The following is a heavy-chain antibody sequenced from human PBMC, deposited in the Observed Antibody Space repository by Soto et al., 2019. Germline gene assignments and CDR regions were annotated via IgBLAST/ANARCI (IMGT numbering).Heavy chain of an antibody. CDR3: ARNYYDSGRFGLDP. D-gene: IGHD3-22*01. J-gene: IGHJ5*02. CDR1: GGSFTDYY. V-gene: IGHV4-34*01. Sequence: QVRLPQWGAGLLKPSETLSLTCAVYGGSFTDYYWSWIRQPPGKGLEWIGEINRSGDTNYNPSLKSRVTISVDTSKNQFSLKLSSVTAADTAVYYCARNYYDSGRFGLDPWGQGTQVTVSS. CDR2: INRSGDT.